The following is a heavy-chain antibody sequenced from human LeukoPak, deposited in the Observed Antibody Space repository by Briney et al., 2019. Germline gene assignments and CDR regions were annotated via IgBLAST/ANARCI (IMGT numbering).Heavy chain of an antibody. D-gene: IGHD3-10*02. CDR3: ARKYNVRRWYYYYYMAV. CDR1: GYTFTSYD. V-gene: IGHV1-8*01. J-gene: IGHJ6*03. Sequence: GASVKVSCKASGYTFTSYDINWVRQATGQGLEWTGWMNPNSGNTGYAQKFQGRVTMTRNTSISTAYMELSSLRSEDTAVYYCARKYNVRRWYYYYYMAVWGKGTTVTVSS. CDR2: MNPNSGNT.